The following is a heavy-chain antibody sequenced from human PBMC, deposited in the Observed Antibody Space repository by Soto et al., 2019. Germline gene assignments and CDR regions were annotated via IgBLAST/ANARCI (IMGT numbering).Heavy chain of an antibody. J-gene: IGHJ4*02. Sequence: GPSVKVSCKASGYTFTSYGISWVRQAPGQGLEWMGWISAYNGNTNYAQKVQGRVTMTTDTSTSTAYMELRSLRSDDTAVYYCARDPYYYGSGSYMGYYFDYWGQGTLVTVSS. V-gene: IGHV1-18*04. CDR1: GYTFTSYG. CDR3: ARDPYYYGSGSYMGYYFDY. D-gene: IGHD3-10*01. CDR2: ISAYNGNT.